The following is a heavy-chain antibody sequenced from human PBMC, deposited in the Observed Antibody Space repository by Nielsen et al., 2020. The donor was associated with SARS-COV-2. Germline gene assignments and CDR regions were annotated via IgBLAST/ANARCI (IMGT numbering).Heavy chain of an antibody. CDR3: ARGTPYGDFPYWYFDL. CDR2: IDAADDT. Sequence: GESLKISCEASGFTFNSYDMHWVRRATGKGLEWVSSIDAADDTYYPGSVKGRFTISRENAKNSLYLQMNSLRAGDTAVYYCARGTPYGDFPYWYFDLWGRGTLVTVSS. CDR1: GFTFNSYD. J-gene: IGHJ2*01. D-gene: IGHD4-17*01. V-gene: IGHV3-13*01.